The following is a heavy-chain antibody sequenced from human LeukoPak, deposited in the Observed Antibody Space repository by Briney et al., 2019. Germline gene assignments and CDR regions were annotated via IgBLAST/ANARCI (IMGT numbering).Heavy chain of an antibody. CDR3: AREYGSGSYSYFDY. CDR2: IYYSGST. Sequence: PSETLSLTCTVSGGSISSGDYYWSWIRQPLGKGLEWIGYIYYSGSTYYNPSLKSRVTISVVTSKNQFSLKLSSVTAADTAVYYCAREYGSGSYSYFDYWGQGTPVTVSS. J-gene: IGHJ4*02. V-gene: IGHV4-30-4*01. D-gene: IGHD3-10*01. CDR1: GGSISSGDYY.